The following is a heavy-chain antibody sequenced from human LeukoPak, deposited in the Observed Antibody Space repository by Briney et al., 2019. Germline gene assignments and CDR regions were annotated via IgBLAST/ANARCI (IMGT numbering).Heavy chain of an antibody. CDR2: IRFDGSNK. J-gene: IGHJ6*03. V-gene: IGHV3-30*02. CDR1: GFTFSSYG. Sequence: GGSLRLSCAASGFTFSSYGMHWVRQAPGKGLEGVAFIRFDGSNKYYADCVKGRFTISRDNSKNTLYLQMKSLRAEDTAVYYCAKGGGYEAQYYYYYLDVWGKGTTVTISS. CDR3: AKGGGYEAQYYYYYLDV. D-gene: IGHD5-12*01.